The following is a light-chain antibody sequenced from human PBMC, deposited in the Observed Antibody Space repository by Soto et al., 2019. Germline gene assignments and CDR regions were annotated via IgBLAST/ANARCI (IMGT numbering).Light chain of an antibody. CDR1: QSVSSSY. Sequence: EIVLTQSPGTLSLSPGERATLSCRASQSVSSSYLAWYQQRPGLAPRLLIYGASSRATGIPDRFSGSGSGTVFTLTISRLEPEDFAVYYCQQYGRSRTFGQGTKVDIK. J-gene: IGKJ1*01. CDR2: GAS. V-gene: IGKV3-20*01. CDR3: QQYGRSRT.